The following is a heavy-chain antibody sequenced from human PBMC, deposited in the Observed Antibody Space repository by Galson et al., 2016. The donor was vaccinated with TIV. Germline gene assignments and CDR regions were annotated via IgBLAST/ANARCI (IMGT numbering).Heavy chain of an antibody. CDR1: GFSLPTHGMC. CDR3: ARSSIRDVSTPRFFDY. Sequence: PALVKPTQTLTLTCTFSGFSLPTHGMCVSWIRQPPGKALEWLARTDWDGDNFYSTSLQTRLSISKDTSRNQVVLTLSNVDPVDTATYFCARSSIRDVSTPRFFDYWGQGTLVTVSP. CDR2: TDWDGDN. D-gene: IGHD5-24*01. J-gene: IGHJ4*02. V-gene: IGHV2-70*17.